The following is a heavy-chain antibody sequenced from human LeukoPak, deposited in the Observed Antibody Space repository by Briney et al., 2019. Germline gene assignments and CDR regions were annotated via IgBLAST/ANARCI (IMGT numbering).Heavy chain of an antibody. V-gene: IGHV3-23*01. D-gene: IGHD2-15*01. CDR3: IVVVVAADIDY. Sequence: PGGSLRLSCAASGFTFSSYAISWVRQAPGKGLEWVSAISGSGGSTYYADSVKGRFTISRDNSKNTLYLQMNSLRAEDTAVYYCIVVVVAADIDYWGQGTLVTVSS. J-gene: IGHJ4*02. CDR1: GFTFSSYA. CDR2: ISGSGGST.